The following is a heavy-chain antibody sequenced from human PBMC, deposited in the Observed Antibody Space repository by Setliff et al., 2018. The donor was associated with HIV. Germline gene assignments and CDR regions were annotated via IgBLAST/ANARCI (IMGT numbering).Heavy chain of an antibody. Sequence: PGESLKISCAASGFTFSSYEMNWVRQAPGKGLEWVSYITSSGDAIYYADSVKGRFTISRDNAKNSLYLQMNSLRVEDTALYFCVKGGAYYETNGPYWDHWGQGTLVTVSS. CDR3: VKGGAYYETNGPYWDH. D-gene: IGHD3-22*01. CDR2: ITSSGDAI. J-gene: IGHJ4*02. V-gene: IGHV3-48*03. CDR1: GFTFSSYE.